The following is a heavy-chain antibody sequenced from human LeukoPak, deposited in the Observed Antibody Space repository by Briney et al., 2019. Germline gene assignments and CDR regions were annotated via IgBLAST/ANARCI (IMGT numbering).Heavy chain of an antibody. V-gene: IGHV1-2*02. D-gene: IGHD5-24*01. J-gene: IGHJ4*02. CDR3: AREMATIEGSYFDY. CDR2: INPNSGGT. Sequence: GASVKVSCTASGYTFTGYYMHWVRQAPGQGLEWMGWINPNSGGTNYAQKFQGRVTMTRDTSISTAYMELSRLRSDDTAVYYCAREMATIEGSYFDYWGQGTLVTVSS. CDR1: GYTFTGYY.